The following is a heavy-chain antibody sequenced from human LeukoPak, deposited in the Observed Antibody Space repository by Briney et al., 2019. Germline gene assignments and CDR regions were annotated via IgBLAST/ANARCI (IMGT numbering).Heavy chain of an antibody. CDR3: ARAHIQGYSSGRPFDY. Sequence: SQTLSLTRAISGDSVSSNSAAWNWIRQSPSRGLEWLGRTYYRSKWYNDYAVSVKSRITINPDTSKNQFSLQLNSVTPEDTAVYYCARAHIQGYSSGRPFDYWGQGTLVTVSS. CDR2: TYYRSKWYN. CDR1: GDSVSSNSAA. D-gene: IGHD6-19*01. V-gene: IGHV6-1*01. J-gene: IGHJ4*02.